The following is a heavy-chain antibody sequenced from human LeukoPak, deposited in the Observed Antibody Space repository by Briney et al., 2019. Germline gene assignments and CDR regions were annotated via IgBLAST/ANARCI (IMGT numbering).Heavy chain of an antibody. Sequence: SETLSLTCTVSGGSLGTYYWSWIRQPPGKGLEWVGYIYYSGNTNNNPSLRSRVTMSLDTSRNQFSLKLTSVTAADTAVYYCARDQSSGSSSYYYGMDVWGPGATVTVSS. J-gene: IGHJ6*02. V-gene: IGHV4-59*01. CDR3: ARDQSSGSSSYYYGMDV. D-gene: IGHD1-26*01. CDR1: GGSLGTYY. CDR2: IYYSGNT.